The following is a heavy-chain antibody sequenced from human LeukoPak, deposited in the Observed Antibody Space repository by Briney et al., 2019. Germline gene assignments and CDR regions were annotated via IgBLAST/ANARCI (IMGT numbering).Heavy chain of an antibody. Sequence: GGSLRLSYAASGFTFSAFHMNWVRQAPGKGLEWVAYISSGSDLIVYADSVKGRFAISRDNAKNSLFLQMNSLTAEDTAVYYCARVWQDYSNTDYWGQGTLVAVSS. CDR3: ARVWQDYSNTDY. CDR2: ISSGSDLI. V-gene: IGHV3-48*01. D-gene: IGHD4-11*01. CDR1: GFTFSAFH. J-gene: IGHJ4*02.